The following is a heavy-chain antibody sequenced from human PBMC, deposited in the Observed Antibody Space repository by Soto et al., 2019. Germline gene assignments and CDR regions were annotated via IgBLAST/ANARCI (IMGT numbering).Heavy chain of an antibody. Sequence: QVQLVQSGAEVKKPGSSVKVSCKTSGVSFNNNGIGWVRQAPGHGLEWMGGVSPTFRTTNYARKFQGRISTTADAYTGTIKMKLSSLTSEDTAQYYCARVLYYGSGSYSPYGMDVWGQGTTVTASS. CDR1: GVSFNNNG. V-gene: IGHV1-69*01. D-gene: IGHD3-10*01. CDR2: VSPTFRTT. CDR3: ARVLYYGSGSYSPYGMDV. J-gene: IGHJ6*02.